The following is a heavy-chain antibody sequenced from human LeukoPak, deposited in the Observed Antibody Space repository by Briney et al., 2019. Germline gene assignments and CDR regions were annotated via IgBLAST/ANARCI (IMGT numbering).Heavy chain of an antibody. CDR2: IKQDGSEK. CDR1: GFTFSTYW. J-gene: IGHJ6*03. Sequence: GGSLRLSCAASGFTFSTYWMSWVRQAPGKGLEWVANIKQDGSEKYYVDSVKGRFTISRDNAKNSLYLQMNTLRPEDTAVYYCAREFNYYMDVWGKGTTVTVSS. CDR3: AREFNYYMDV. V-gene: IGHV3-7*01.